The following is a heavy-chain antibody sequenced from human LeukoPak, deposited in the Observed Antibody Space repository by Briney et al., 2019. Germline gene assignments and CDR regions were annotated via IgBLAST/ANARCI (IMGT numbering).Heavy chain of an antibody. CDR1: GFTFSSYA. V-gene: IGHV3-23*01. CDR3: AKGPDCSGGSCSRGGAFDI. D-gene: IGHD2-15*01. Sequence: PGGSLRLSRAASGFTFSSYAMSWVRQAPGKGLEWVSAISGSGGSTYYADSVKGRFTISRDNSKNTLYLQMNSLRAEDTAVYYCAKGPDCSGGSCSRGGAFDIWGQGTMVTVSS. CDR2: ISGSGGST. J-gene: IGHJ3*02.